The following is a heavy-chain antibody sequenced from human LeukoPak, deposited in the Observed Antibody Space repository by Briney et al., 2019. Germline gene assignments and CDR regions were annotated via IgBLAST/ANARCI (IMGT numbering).Heavy chain of an antibody. CDR2: ISGSGGST. J-gene: IGHJ4*02. Sequence: GGSLRLSCAASGFTVSSNYMSWVRQAPGKGLEWVSAISGSGGSTYYADSVKGRFTISRDNSKNTLYLQMNSLRAEDTAVYYCAKDLFNCGGDCSGYWGQGTLVTVSS. V-gene: IGHV3-23*01. CDR1: GFTVSSNY. CDR3: AKDLFNCGGDCSGY. D-gene: IGHD2-21*02.